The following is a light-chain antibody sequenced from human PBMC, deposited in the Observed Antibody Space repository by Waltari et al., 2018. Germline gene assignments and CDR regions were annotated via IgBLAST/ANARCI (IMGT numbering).Light chain of an antibody. V-gene: IGLV1-51*02. CDR2: ENN. CDR1: SSDIGNNF. J-gene: IGLJ3*02. Sequence: QSVLTQPPSVSAAPGQMVTISCSGSSSDIGNNFVCWYQQFPGTAPTLIIFENNRRPSEIPDRFSGSKSGSSATLGMSGLQTGDEADYYCGTWDTSLNGGGWLFGGGTKLTVL. CDR3: GTWDTSLNGGGWL.